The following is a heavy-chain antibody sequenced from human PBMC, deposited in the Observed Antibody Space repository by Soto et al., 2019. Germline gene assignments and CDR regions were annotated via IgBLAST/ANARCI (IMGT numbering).Heavy chain of an antibody. D-gene: IGHD2-15*01. CDR2: IIPIFGTA. V-gene: IGHV1-69*01. J-gene: IGHJ5*02. Sequence: QVQLVQSGAEVKKPGSSVKVSCKASGGTFSSYAISWVRQAPGQGLEWMGGIIPIFGTANYAQKFQGRVTITADESTSTAYMELSSLRSEDTAVYYCARGYCSGGSCYSVYWFDPWGQGTLVTVSS. CDR3: ARGYCSGGSCYSVYWFDP. CDR1: GGTFSSYA.